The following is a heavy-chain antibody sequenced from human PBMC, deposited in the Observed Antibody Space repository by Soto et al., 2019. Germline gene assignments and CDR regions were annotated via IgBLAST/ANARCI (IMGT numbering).Heavy chain of an antibody. CDR3: ARESEDLTSNFDY. CDR1: GFTFTRYS. CDR2: ISSTTNYI. V-gene: IGHV3-21*01. J-gene: IGHJ4*02. Sequence: GGSLRLSCAASGFTFTRYSMNWVRQAPGKGLEWVSSISSTTNYIYYADSMKGRFTVSRDNAKNSVYLEMNSLSAEDTAVYYCARESEDLTSNFDYWSQGTLVTVSS.